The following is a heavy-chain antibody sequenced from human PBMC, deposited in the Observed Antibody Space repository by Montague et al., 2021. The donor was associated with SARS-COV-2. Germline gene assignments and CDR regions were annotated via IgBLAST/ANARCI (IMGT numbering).Heavy chain of an antibody. D-gene: IGHD6-19*01. CDR3: ARDRQWPRERTYLDQ. V-gene: IGHV4-34*01. CDR1: GGSLNGFY. CDR2: VENTGNT. Sequence: SETLSLTCAVHGGSLNGFYWTWIRQPPGKGLEWIGEVENTGNTHIDPSLKSRVTISVDTSKNQFSLRLTSVTAADAGLYYCARDRQWPRERTYLDQWGQGILVTVSS. J-gene: IGHJ4*02.